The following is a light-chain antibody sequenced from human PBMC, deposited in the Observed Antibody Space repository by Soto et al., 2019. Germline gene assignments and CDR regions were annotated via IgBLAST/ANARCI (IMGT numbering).Light chain of an antibody. CDR3: SSFTTSTTLDV. Sequence: QSALTQPASVSGSPGQSITISCTGTSSDVGAFKYVSWYRQHPGKAPKLVIYDVSERPSGVSNRFSGSKSGNTASLTISGLQAEDEADYYCSSFTTSTTLDVFGTGTKLTVL. J-gene: IGLJ1*01. CDR2: DVS. CDR1: SSDVGAFKY. V-gene: IGLV2-14*03.